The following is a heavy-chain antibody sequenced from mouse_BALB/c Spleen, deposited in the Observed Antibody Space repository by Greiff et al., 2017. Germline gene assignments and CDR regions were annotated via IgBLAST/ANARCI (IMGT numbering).Heavy chain of an antibody. CDR3: ARIDYGIAGYFDV. CDR1: GYSFTGYT. V-gene: IGHV1-18*01. J-gene: IGHJ1*01. D-gene: IGHD1-1*01. CDR2: INPYNGGT. Sequence: EVKLQESGPELVKPGASMKISCKASGYSFTGYTMNWVKQSHGKNLEWIGLINPYNGGTSYNQKFKGKATLTVDKSSSTAYMELLSLTSEDSAVYYCARIDYGIAGYFDVWGAGTTVTVSS.